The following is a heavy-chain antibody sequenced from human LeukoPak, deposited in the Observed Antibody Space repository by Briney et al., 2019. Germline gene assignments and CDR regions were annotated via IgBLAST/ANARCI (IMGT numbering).Heavy chain of an antibody. CDR3: AKEGPMVRDSDY. CDR1: GFTFSTYA. V-gene: IGHV3-23*01. CDR2: ISGSGGST. Sequence: GGSLRLSCAASGFTFSTYAMSWVRQASGKGLEWVSAISGSGGSTYYADSVKGRFTISRDNSKNTLYLQMSSLRAEDTAVYYCAKEGPMVRDSDYWGQGTLVTVSS. D-gene: IGHD3-10*01. J-gene: IGHJ4*02.